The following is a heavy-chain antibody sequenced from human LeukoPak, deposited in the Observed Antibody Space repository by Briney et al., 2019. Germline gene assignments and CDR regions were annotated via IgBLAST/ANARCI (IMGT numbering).Heavy chain of an antibody. V-gene: IGHV4-61*02. CDR1: GGSISSGSYY. J-gene: IGHJ6*03. CDR3: ARDWGVGGRPGYMDV. CDR2: IYTSGST. D-gene: IGHD6-6*01. Sequence: TPSQTLSLTCTVSGGSISSGSYYWSWIRQPAGKGLEWIGRIYTSGSTNYNPSLKSRVTISVDTSKNQFSLKLSSVTAADTAVYFCARDWGVGGRPGYMDVWGKGTTVTVSS.